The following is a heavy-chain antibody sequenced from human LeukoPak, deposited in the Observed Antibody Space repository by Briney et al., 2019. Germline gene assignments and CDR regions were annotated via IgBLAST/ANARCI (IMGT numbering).Heavy chain of an antibody. J-gene: IGHJ4*02. Sequence: GGSLRLSCAASGFTFDDYGMNWVRQAPGRGLEWVSSISSSSSYIYYADSVKGRFTISRDNAKNSLYLQMNSLRAEDTAVYYCAREWEGYYYDSRGLDYWGQGTLVTVSS. D-gene: IGHD3-22*01. V-gene: IGHV3-21*01. CDR2: ISSSSSYI. CDR3: AREWEGYYYDSRGLDY. CDR1: GFTFDDYG.